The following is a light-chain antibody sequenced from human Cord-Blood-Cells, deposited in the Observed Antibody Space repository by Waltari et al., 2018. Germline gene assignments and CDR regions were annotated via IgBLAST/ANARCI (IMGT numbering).Light chain of an antibody. V-gene: IGLV2-23*01. CDR2: EGS. J-gene: IGLJ3*02. CDR1: GCDVGSYNL. CDR3: CSYAGSSTV. Sequence: QPALTQPAAASGSPGQSTTISCTGTGCDVGSYNLVSWYHQHPGKAPKPMIYEGSKRPSGVSNRFSGSKAGNTASLAISGLQAEDEADYYCCSYAGSSTVFGGGTKLTVL.